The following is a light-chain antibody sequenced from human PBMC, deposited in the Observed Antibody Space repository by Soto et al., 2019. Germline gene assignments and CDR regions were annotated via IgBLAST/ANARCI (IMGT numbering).Light chain of an antibody. CDR2: EVN. Sequence: QSVLTQPASVSGSPGQAITISCTGTSSDIGAYNYVSWYQQYPGKAPQLIIYEVNNRPSGVSNRFSGSKSGNTASLTISGLQVEDEADYYCSLYRPTTGAFGGGTQLTVL. V-gene: IGLV2-14*01. J-gene: IGLJ3*02. CDR3: SLYRPTTGA. CDR1: SSDIGAYNY.